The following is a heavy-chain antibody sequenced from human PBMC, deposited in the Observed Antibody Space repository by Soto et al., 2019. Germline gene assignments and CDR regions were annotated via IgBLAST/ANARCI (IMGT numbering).Heavy chain of an antibody. J-gene: IGHJ4*02. CDR3: ATSYGSGYRAFDF. Sequence: QVQLVQSGAEVKRPGSSVKVSCKASGDTFNFYSINWVRQAPGLGLEWMGRVNPILSMSNYAQRFQGRVTRPADKSTSTAYMELSGLRSEDTAIYYCATSYGSGYRAFDFWGQGALVTVSS. V-gene: IGHV1-69*04. CDR1: GDTFNFYS. CDR2: VNPILSMS. D-gene: IGHD3-10*01.